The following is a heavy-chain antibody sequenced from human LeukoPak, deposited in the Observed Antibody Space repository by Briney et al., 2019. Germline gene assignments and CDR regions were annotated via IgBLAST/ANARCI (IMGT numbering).Heavy chain of an antibody. Sequence: GGSLRLSCAASGFTFSSHSIHWVRQGPGDGLDWVAAIGIGGDTHYSGSVKGRFTISREDAKNSLFLHMNNLRAGDTAVYYCARDRFGMDVWGRGTTVIVSS. J-gene: IGHJ6*02. CDR3: ARDRFGMDV. CDR1: GFTFSSHS. CDR2: IGIGGDT. V-gene: IGHV3-13*01.